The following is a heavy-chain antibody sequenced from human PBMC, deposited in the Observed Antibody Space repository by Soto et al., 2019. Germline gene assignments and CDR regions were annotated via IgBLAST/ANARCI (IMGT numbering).Heavy chain of an antibody. CDR1: GGTFDHAA. Sequence: VQLVQSGAEVKKPGSSVKVSCEAPGGTFDHAAITWVRQAPGQGLEWMGGINPMFNSTHYAQKFQGRVTITADAATSTAFMELRRLRSDDTAVYYWARQIFAADYWGQGTLLIVSS. CDR2: INPMFNST. D-gene: IGHD3-9*01. J-gene: IGHJ4*02. CDR3: ARQIFAADY. V-gene: IGHV1-69*01.